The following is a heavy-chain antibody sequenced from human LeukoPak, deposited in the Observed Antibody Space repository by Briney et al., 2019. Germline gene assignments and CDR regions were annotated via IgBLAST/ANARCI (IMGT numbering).Heavy chain of an antibody. CDR1: GGSFSGYY. D-gene: IGHD3-10*01. Sequence: SETLSLTCAVYGGSFSGYYWSWIRQPPGKGLEWIGEINHSGSTNYNPSLKSRVTISVDTSKNQFSLKLSSVTAADTAVYYCARLVKGRPSDYWGQGTLVTVSS. CDR2: INHSGST. CDR3: ARLVKGRPSDY. V-gene: IGHV4-34*01. J-gene: IGHJ4*02.